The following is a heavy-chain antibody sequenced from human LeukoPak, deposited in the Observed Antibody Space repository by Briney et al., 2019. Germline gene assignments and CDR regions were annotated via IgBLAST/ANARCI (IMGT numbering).Heavy chain of an antibody. D-gene: IGHD3-10*01. V-gene: IGHV3-15*01. Sequence: GGSLRLSCAASGFTFSDAWMSWVRQAPGKGLEWVGQIRSKADGGTTEYAAPVKGRFTISRDDSRNTLYLQMNSLKTEDTAVYFCITDSFPFYGSGSAPEDYWGQGTLVTVSS. CDR2: IRSKADGGTT. CDR1: GFTFSDAW. CDR3: ITDSFPFYGSGSAPEDY. J-gene: IGHJ4*02.